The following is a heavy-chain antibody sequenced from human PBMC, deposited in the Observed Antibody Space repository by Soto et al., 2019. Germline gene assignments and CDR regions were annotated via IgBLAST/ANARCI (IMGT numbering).Heavy chain of an antibody. Sequence: EVQLLESGGGLVQPGGSLRLSCAASGFTFSSYAMSWVRQAPGKGLEWVSTISNSGGSTYYADSVKGRFTISRDNYKNTLYLQMNSLRAEDTAVYFCAKERWERYGMDVWGQGTTVTVSS. V-gene: IGHV3-23*01. D-gene: IGHD1-26*01. J-gene: IGHJ6*02. CDR3: AKERWERYGMDV. CDR1: GFTFSSYA. CDR2: ISNSGGST.